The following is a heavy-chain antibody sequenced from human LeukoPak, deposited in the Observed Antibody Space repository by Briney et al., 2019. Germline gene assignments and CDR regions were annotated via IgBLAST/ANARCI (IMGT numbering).Heavy chain of an antibody. CDR1: GFTFSSYA. D-gene: IGHD1-26*01. Sequence: GGSLRLSCAASGFTFSSYAMSWVRQAPGKGLEWVSAISGSGGSTYYADSVKGRFTISRDNSKNTLYLQMNSLRAEDTAVYYCARALRSPNLNWFDPWGQGTLVTVSS. V-gene: IGHV3-23*01. CDR3: ARALRSPNLNWFDP. CDR2: ISGSGGST. J-gene: IGHJ5*02.